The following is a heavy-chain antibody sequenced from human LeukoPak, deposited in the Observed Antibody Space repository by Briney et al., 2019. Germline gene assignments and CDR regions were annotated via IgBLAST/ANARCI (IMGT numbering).Heavy chain of an antibody. CDR1: GGSFSGYY. J-gene: IGHJ4*02. D-gene: IGHD1-1*01. Sequence: KPSETLSLTCAVYGGSFSGYYWSWIRQPPGKGLEWIGEINHSGSTNYNPSLKSRVTISVDTSKNQFSLKLSSVTAADTAVYYCARRLWKADDYWGQGTLVTVSS. V-gene: IGHV4-34*01. CDR2: INHSGST. CDR3: ARRLWKADDY.